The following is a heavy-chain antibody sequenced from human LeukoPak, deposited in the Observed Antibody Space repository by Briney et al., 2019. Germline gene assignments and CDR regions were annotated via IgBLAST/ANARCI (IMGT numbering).Heavy chain of an antibody. Sequence: GESLKISCKGSGYNFANYWIGWMRQMPGKGLEWMGIIYPSDSDTRYSPSSQGQVTISADKSISTAYLQWSSLKASDTAMYYCARPDYYDTSGYWAPGYWGQGTLVTVSS. CDR3: ARPDYYDTSGYWAPGY. V-gene: IGHV5-51*01. D-gene: IGHD3-22*01. J-gene: IGHJ4*02. CDR1: GYNFANYW. CDR2: IYPSDSDT.